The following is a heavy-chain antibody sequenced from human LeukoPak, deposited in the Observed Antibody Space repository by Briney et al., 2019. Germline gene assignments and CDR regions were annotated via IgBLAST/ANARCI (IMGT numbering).Heavy chain of an antibody. CDR2: IIPIFGTA. CDR3: ARGRPLEPYYYYYMDV. D-gene: IGHD1-1*01. CDR1: GYTFTSYA. J-gene: IGHJ6*03. Sequence: SVKVSCKASGYTFTSYAISWVRQAPGQGLEWMGGIIPIFGTANYAQKFQGRVTITTDESTSTAYMELSSLRSEDTAVYYCARGRPLEPYYYYYMDVWGKGTTVTVSS. V-gene: IGHV1-69*05.